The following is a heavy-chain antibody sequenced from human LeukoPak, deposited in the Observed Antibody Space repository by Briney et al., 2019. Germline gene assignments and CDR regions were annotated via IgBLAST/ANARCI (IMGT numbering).Heavy chain of an antibody. D-gene: IGHD6-13*01. CDR1: GYTFTGYY. Sequence: ASVKVSCKASGYTFTGYYMHWVRQAPGQGLEWMGWINPNSGGSKSAQKFQGRVTMTRDTSISTAYMDLSRLRSDDTAVYYCARGGEPGGGTEGPFDFLGQGNLVTGSS. V-gene: IGHV1-2*02. CDR3: ARGGEPGGGTEGPFDF. J-gene: IGHJ4*02. CDR2: INPNSGGS.